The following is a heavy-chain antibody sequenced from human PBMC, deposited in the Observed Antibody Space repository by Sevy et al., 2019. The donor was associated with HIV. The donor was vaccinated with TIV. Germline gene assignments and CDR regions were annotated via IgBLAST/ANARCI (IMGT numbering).Heavy chain of an antibody. J-gene: IGHJ4*02. Sequence: GGSLRLSCAASGFTVSSNYMSWVRQAPGKGLEWVSVIYSGGSTYYADSVKGRFTISRDNSNNILYLQMSSLRVEDTALYFCARVAVEYCTNDCYHRFDHWGLGTLVTVSS. D-gene: IGHD2-8*01. CDR1: GFTVSSNY. V-gene: IGHV3-53*05. CDR2: IYSGGST. CDR3: ARVAVEYCTNDCYHRFDH.